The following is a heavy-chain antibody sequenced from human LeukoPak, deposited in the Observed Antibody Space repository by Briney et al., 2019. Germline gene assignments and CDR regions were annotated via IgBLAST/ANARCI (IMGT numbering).Heavy chain of an antibody. Sequence: GGTLRLSCAASGFTFSSYGMSWVRQAPGKGLEWVSAISGSGGSTYYADSVKGRFTISRDNSKNTLYLQMNSLRAEDTAIYYCARGIIVVVAATSNWFDPWGQGTLVTVSS. J-gene: IGHJ5*02. CDR1: GFTFSSYG. V-gene: IGHV3-23*01. CDR2: ISGSGGST. CDR3: ARGIIVVVAATSNWFDP. D-gene: IGHD2-15*01.